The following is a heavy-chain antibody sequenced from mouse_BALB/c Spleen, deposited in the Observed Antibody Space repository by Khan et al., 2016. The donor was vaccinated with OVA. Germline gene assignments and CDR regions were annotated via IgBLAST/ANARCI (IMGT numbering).Heavy chain of an antibody. CDR2: INSNGGST. J-gene: IGHJ2*01. CDR1: GFTFSSYG. V-gene: IGHV5-6-3*01. Sequence: EVELVESGGGLVQPGGSLKLSCAASGFTFSSYGMSWVRQTPDKRLELVATINSNGGSTYYPDSLKGRFTISRDNATNTLYLQMSSLKSEDTAMDYCARIARTKNWGKGTTLTVSS. CDR3: ARIARTKN.